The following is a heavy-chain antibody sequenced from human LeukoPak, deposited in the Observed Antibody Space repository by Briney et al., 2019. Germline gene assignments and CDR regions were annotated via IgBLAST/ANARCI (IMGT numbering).Heavy chain of an antibody. CDR2: IYYSGST. D-gene: IGHD2-2*01. CDR1: GGSISSYY. J-gene: IGHJ6*03. Sequence: PSETLSLTCTVSGGSISSYYWSWIRQPPGKGLEWIGYIYYSGSTNYNPSLKSRVTISVDTSKNQFSLKLSSVTAADTAVYYCARGGTCSSTSCYMDVWGKGTTVTVSS. V-gene: IGHV4-59*01. CDR3: ARGGTCSSTSCYMDV.